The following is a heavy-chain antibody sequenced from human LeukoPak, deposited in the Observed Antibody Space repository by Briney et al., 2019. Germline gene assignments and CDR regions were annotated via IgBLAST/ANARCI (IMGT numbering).Heavy chain of an antibody. CDR2: ISSSSSTI. D-gene: IGHD6-13*01. J-gene: IGHJ6*02. V-gene: IGHV3-48*01. CDR3: ARDRKQQLVPYYYYGMDV. CDR1: GFTFSSYS. Sequence: GGSLRLSCAASGFTFSSYSMNWVRQAPGKGLEWVSYISSSSSTIYYADSVKGRFTISRDNAKNSLYLQMNSLRAEDTAVYYCARDRKQQLVPYYYYGMDVWGQGTTVTVSS.